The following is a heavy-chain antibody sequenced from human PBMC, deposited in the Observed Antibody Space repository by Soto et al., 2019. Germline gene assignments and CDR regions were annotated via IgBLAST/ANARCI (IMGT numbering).Heavy chain of an antibody. D-gene: IGHD3-3*01. CDR1: GYTFSGYD. Sequence: QVQLVQSGAEVKKPGASVSVSCKASGYTFSGYDINWVRQPTGQGLEWMGWVSPDSGSTGYAGIFQGRVTMTGDRSTTPAYMGRSSLTSEDSAVYYCARATKLRYVEWSVYRGGNYAMDVWGQGTTVTVSS. V-gene: IGHV1-8*01. CDR2: VSPDSGST. J-gene: IGHJ6*02. CDR3: ARATKLRYVEWSVYRGGNYAMDV.